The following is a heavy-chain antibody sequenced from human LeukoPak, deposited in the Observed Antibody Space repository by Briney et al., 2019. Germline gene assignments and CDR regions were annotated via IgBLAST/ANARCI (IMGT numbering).Heavy chain of an antibody. J-gene: IGHJ6*03. CDR2: IKQDGSEK. D-gene: IGHD3-3*01. V-gene: IGHV3-7*01. Sequence: GGSLRLSCAASGFTVSSNYMSWVRQAPGKGLEWVANIKQDGSEKYYVDSVKGRFTISRDNAKNSLYLQMHSLRAEDTAVYYCARDGEGIGRFLEWFPPDWYYYYYMDVWGKGTTVTVSS. CDR3: ARDGEGIGRFLEWFPPDWYYYYYMDV. CDR1: GFTVSSNY.